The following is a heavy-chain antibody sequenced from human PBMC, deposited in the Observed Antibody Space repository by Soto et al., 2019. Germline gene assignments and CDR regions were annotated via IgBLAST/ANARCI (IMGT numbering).Heavy chain of an antibody. CDR2: ISYDGSHN. D-gene: IGHD3-10*01. CDR3: AKELGPDRSASYPYF. CDR1: GFTFTNYG. Sequence: QVQLVESGGGVVQPGRSLRLSCAASGFTFTNYGMHWVRHTPGKGLEWLAVISYDGSHNLHADSVKGRFTISRDNSKNTVSLQMNRLRPADTAVYYCAKELGPDRSASYPYFWGQGTLGTVSS. V-gene: IGHV3-30*18. J-gene: IGHJ4*02.